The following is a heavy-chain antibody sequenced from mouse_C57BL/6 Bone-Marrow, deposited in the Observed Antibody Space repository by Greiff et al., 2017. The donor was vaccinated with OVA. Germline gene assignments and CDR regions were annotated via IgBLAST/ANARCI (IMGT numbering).Heavy chain of an antibody. V-gene: IGHV1-50*01. Sequence: VQLQQPGAELVKPGASVKLSCKASGYTFTSYWMQWVKQRPGQGLEWIGEIDPSDSYTNYNQKFKGKATLTVDTSSSTAYMQLSSLTSEDSAVYYCARSGGYYGYDAMDYWGQGTSVTVSS. CDR1: GYTFTSYW. CDR3: ARSGGYYGYDAMDY. J-gene: IGHJ4*01. CDR2: IDPSDSYT. D-gene: IGHD1-1*02.